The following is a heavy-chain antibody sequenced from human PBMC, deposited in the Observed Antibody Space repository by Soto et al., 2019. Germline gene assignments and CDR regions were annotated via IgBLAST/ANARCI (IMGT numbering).Heavy chain of an antibody. CDR1: SGSITSSNW. CDR3: ATKRYGGYDFDY. J-gene: IGHJ4*02. V-gene: IGHV4-4*02. Sequence: QVQLQESGPGLMKPSGTLSLTCAVSSGSITSSNWWSWVHQPPGKGLEWIGEVSHSGNNNYIPSLKSRVTKSVDWSRNQVSLSVVSVTAADTAVYYCATKRYGGYDFDYWGQGTLVTVSS. CDR2: VSHSGNN. D-gene: IGHD5-12*01.